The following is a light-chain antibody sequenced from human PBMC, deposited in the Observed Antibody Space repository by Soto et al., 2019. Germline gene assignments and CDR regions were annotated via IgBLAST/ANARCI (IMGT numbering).Light chain of an antibody. CDR3: KQGYGTPFT. Sequence: AIRMTQSPSSLSASTGDKVTITCRASQGISSYLAWYQQKPGGAPKLLIYSASTLQTGVPSRFTGSGSGTDFTLSISSLQPEDTATYYCKQGYGTPFTFGQGTRLEIK. V-gene: IGKV1-8*01. CDR1: QGISSY. J-gene: IGKJ5*01. CDR2: SAS.